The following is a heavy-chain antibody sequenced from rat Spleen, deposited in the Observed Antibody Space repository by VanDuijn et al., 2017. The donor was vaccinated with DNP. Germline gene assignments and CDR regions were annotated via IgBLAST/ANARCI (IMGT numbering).Heavy chain of an antibody. Sequence: EVKLVESGGGLVQPGRSLKLSCAASGFNFNDYWMGWVRQAPGKGLKWIGEINKDSSTIKYSPSLKDQFTISRDNAQNTLYLQMHKLGSEDTAIYYCARLGWHGWFAYWGQGTLVTVSS. V-gene: IGHV4-2*01. D-gene: IGHD1-11*01. J-gene: IGHJ3*01. CDR3: ARLGWHGWFAY. CDR2: INKDSSTI. CDR1: GFNFNDYW.